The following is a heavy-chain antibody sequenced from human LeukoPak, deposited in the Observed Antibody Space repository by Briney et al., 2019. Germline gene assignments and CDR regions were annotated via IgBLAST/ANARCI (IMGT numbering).Heavy chain of an antibody. J-gene: IGHJ6*04. CDR1: GGSFSGYY. Sequence: SETLSLTCAVYGGSFSGYYWSWIRQPPGKGLEWIGEINHSGSTNYNPSLKSRVTISVDTSKNQFSLKLSSVTAADTAVYYCAAGTYIVLMVYAPPAVWGKGTTVTVSS. CDR2: INHSGST. D-gene: IGHD2-8*01. V-gene: IGHV4-34*01. CDR3: AAGTYIVLMVYAPPAV.